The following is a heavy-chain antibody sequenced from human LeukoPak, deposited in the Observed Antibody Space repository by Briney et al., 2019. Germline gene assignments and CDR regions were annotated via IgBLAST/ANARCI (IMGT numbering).Heavy chain of an antibody. CDR2: IYYSGST. V-gene: IGHV4-31*03. Sequence: MSSETLSLTCTVSGGSISSGGYYWSWIRQHPGKGLEWIGYIYYSGSTYYNPSLKSRVTISVDTSKNQFSLKLSSVTAADTAVYYCARGGGSYYYFDYWGQGTLVTVSS. D-gene: IGHD1-26*01. CDR1: GGSISSGGYY. J-gene: IGHJ4*02. CDR3: ARGGGSYYYFDY.